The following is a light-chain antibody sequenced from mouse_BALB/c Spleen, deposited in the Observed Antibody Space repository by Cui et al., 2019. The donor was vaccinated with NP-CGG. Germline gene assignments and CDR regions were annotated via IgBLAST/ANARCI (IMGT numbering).Light chain of an antibody. CDR3: ALWYSNHWV. CDR1: TGAVTTSNY. Sequence: QAVVTQEYALTTSPGETVTLTCRSSTGAVTTSNYANGVQEKPDHLFTGLIGGTNNRVPGVPARFSGSLIGDKAALTITGAQTEDEAIYFCALWYSNHWVFGGGTKLTVL. V-gene: IGLV1*01. J-gene: IGLJ1*01. CDR2: GTN.